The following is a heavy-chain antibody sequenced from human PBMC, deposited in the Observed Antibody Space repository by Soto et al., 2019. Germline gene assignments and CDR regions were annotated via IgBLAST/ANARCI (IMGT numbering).Heavy chain of an antibody. J-gene: IGHJ6*04. CDR2: MNPNSGNT. CDR3: ARGGWGNQWFVSHHYQKAF. V-gene: IGHV1-8*01. CDR1: GYTFTSYD. D-gene: IGHD3-10*01. Sequence: GASVKVSCKASGYTFTSYDINWVRQATGQGLEWMGWMNPNSGNTGYAQKFQGRVTMTRNTSISTAYMELSSLRSEDTAVYYCARGGWGNQWFVSHHYQKAFWAKGTSVPVSS.